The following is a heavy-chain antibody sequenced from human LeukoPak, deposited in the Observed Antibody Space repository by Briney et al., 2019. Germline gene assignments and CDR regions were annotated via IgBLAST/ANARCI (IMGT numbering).Heavy chain of an antibody. Sequence: QAGGSLRLSCAASGFTFSSYAMSWVRQAPGKGLEWVSAISGSGGSTYYADSVKGRFTISRDNSKNTLYLQMNSLRAEDTAVYYCANRFSTYYYGSGSYYPDAFDIWGQGTMVTVSS. D-gene: IGHD3-10*01. J-gene: IGHJ3*02. CDR2: ISGSGGST. V-gene: IGHV3-23*01. CDR1: GFTFSSYA. CDR3: ANRFSTYYYGSGSYYPDAFDI.